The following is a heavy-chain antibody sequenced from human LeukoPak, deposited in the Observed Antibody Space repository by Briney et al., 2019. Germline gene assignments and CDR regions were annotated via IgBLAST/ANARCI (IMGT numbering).Heavy chain of an antibody. Sequence: IPSETLSLTCTVSGGSISSYYWSWIRQPPGKGLEWIGYIYYSGSTNYNPSLKSRVTMSVDTSKNQFSLKLSSVTAADTAVYYCARVERIAAAGMVDIWGQGTMVTVSS. J-gene: IGHJ3*02. CDR3: ARVERIAAAGMVDI. CDR1: GGSISSYY. D-gene: IGHD6-13*01. V-gene: IGHV4-59*12. CDR2: IYYSGST.